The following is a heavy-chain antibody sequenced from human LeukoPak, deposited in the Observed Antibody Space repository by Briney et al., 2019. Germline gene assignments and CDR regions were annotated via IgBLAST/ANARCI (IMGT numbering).Heavy chain of an antibody. V-gene: IGHV1-8*01. CDR2: INPKSGHT. D-gene: IGHD2-15*01. CDR3: ARVVGWFDP. J-gene: IGHJ5*02. Sequence: WASVKVSCKAAGDTFASHDVNWVRQAPGQGLEWMGWINPKSGHTGYAQKFKDRITMTWITSTTTAYLELRSLRSDDTAVYYCARVVGWFDPWGQGTLVTVSS. CDR1: GDTFASHD.